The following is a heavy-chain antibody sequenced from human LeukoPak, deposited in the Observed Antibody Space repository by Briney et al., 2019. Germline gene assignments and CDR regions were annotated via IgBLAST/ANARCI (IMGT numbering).Heavy chain of an antibody. J-gene: IGHJ4*02. Sequence: SETLSLTCTVSGGSISSGGYYWSWIRQHPGKGLEWIGYIYYSGSTYYNPSLKSRVTISVDTSKNQFSLELSSVTAADTAVYYCARYNDYGDLFDYWGQGTLVTVSS. V-gene: IGHV4-31*03. CDR1: GGSISSGGYY. CDR2: IYYSGST. D-gene: IGHD4-17*01. CDR3: ARYNDYGDLFDY.